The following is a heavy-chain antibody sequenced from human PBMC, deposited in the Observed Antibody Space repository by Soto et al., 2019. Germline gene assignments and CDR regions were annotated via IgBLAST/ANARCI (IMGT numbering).Heavy chain of an antibody. CDR1: GGTFSSYA. D-gene: IGHD3-22*01. CDR3: AMYYYDSSGYYSGFAY. CDR2: IIPIFGTA. V-gene: IGHV1-69*13. Sequence: SVKVSCKASGGTFSSYAISWVRQAPGQGLEWMGGIIPIFGTANYAQKFQGRVTITADESTSTAYMELSSLRSEDTAVYYCAMYYYDSSGYYSGFAYWGQGTLVTVSS. J-gene: IGHJ4*02.